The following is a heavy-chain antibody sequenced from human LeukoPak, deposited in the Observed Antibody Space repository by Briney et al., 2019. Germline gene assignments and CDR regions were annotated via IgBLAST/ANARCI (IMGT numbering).Heavy chain of an antibody. CDR2: INPNSGGT. CDR3: ALYCSSTSCPYYFDY. J-gene: IGHJ4*02. V-gene: IGHV1-2*02. Sequence: ASVKVSCKASGYTFTGYYMHWVRQAPGQGLEWMGWINPNSGGTNYAQKFQGRVTMTRDTSISTAYMELGRLRSDDTAVYYCALYCSSTSCPYYFDYWGQGTLVTVSS. D-gene: IGHD2-2*01. CDR1: GYTFTGYY.